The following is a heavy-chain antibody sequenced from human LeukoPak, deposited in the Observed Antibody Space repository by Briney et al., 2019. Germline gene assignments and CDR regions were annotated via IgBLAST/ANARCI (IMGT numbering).Heavy chain of an antibody. V-gene: IGHV4-34*01. Sequence: SETLSLTCAVYGGSFSGYYWSWIRQPPGKGLEWIGEINHSGSTNYNPSLKSRVTISVDTSENQFSLKLSSVTAADTAVYYCARGKNVWGSYRYIRWFDPWGQGTLVTVSS. J-gene: IGHJ5*02. D-gene: IGHD3-16*02. CDR2: INHSGST. CDR3: ARGKNVWGSYRYIRWFDP. CDR1: GGSFSGYY.